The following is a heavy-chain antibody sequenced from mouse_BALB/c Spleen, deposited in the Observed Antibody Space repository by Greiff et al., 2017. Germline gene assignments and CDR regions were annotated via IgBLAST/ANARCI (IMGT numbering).Heavy chain of an antibody. Sequence: EVQLQESGPGLVKPSQSLSLTCTVTGYSITSDYAWYWLRQFPGNILEWMGYISYSGSTSYNPSLTSRISITRDTSKNQFFLQLNSVTTEDTATYYCAEYDRAMDYWGQGTSVTVSS. CDR1: GYSITSDYA. D-gene: IGHD2-10*02. J-gene: IGHJ4*01. V-gene: IGHV3-2*02. CDR2: ISYSGST. CDR3: AEYDRAMDY.